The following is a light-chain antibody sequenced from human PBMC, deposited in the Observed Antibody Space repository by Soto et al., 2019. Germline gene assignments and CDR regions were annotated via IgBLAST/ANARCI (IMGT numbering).Light chain of an antibody. J-gene: IGLJ1*01. CDR1: SSDVGTRNF. CDR3: SSYTDSTNYV. V-gene: IGLV2-14*01. CDR2: QVT. Sequence: QSALTQPASVSGSPGQSITISCTGTSSDVGTRNFVSWYQQHPGKAPKLMIYQVTNRPSGVSNRFSGSKSGNTASLTIPGLQAEDEADYYCSSYTDSTNYVFGTGTKLTVL.